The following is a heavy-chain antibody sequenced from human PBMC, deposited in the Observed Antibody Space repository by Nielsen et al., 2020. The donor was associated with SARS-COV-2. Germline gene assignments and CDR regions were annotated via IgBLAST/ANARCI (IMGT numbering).Heavy chain of an antibody. D-gene: IGHD2-2*01. CDR2: INSDGSST. J-gene: IGHJ4*02. V-gene: IGHV3-74*01. CDR3: ARDLGRQDIVVVPAASRGVFDY. Sequence: WIRQPPGKGLVWVSRINSDGSSTSYADSVKGRFTISRDNAKNTLYLQMNSLRAEDTAVYYCARDLGRQDIVVVPAASRGVFDYWGQGTLVTVSS.